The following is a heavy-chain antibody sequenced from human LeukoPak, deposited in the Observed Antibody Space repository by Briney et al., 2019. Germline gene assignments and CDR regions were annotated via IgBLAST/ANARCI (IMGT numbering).Heavy chain of an antibody. CDR3: ARVYIAAAGTGNWFDP. J-gene: IGHJ5*02. D-gene: IGHD6-13*01. V-gene: IGHV4-59*08. CDR1: GGSISSYY. CDR2: IYYSGST. Sequence: PSETLSLTCTVSGGSISSYYWSWIRQPPGKGLEWIGYIYYSGSTNYNPSLKSRVTISVDTSKNLFSLKLSSVTAADTAVYYCARVYIAAAGTGNWFDPWGQGTLVTVSS.